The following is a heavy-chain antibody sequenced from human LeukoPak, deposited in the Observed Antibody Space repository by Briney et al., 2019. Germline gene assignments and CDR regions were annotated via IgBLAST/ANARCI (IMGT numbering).Heavy chain of an antibody. CDR1: GFTFSSYG. J-gene: IGHJ4*02. CDR2: ISYDGSNK. D-gene: IGHD3-3*01. Sequence: GRSLRLSCAASGFTFSSYGMHWVRQAPGKGLEWVAVISYDGSNKYYADSVKGRFTISRDNSKNTLYLQMNSLRAEDTAVYYCAKLPWKYYDFWSGPDTFDYWGQGTLVTVSS. CDR3: AKLPWKYYDFWSGPDTFDY. V-gene: IGHV3-30*18.